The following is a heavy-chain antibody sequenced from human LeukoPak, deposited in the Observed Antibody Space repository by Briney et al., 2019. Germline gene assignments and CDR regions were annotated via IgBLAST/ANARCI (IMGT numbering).Heavy chain of an antibody. D-gene: IGHD1-26*01. V-gene: IGHV2-5*02. CDR2: IYWDDDK. CDR1: GFSLSTSGVG. CDR3: AHFPLGIDFFDP. Sequence: SGPTLVKPTQTLTLTCTFSGFSLSTSGVGVGWIRQPPGKALEWLALIYWDDDKRYSPSLKSRLTITKDTSKNQVVLTMTNMDPVDTDTYYCAHFPLGIDFFDPWGQGTLVTVSS. J-gene: IGHJ5*02.